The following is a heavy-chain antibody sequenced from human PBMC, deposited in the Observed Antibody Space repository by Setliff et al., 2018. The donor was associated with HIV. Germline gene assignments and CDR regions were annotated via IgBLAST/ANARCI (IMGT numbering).Heavy chain of an antibody. CDR3: ARDPRGYSSAWTVSWGHNMDV. D-gene: IGHD6-19*01. CDR1: GGSIGSGSYY. V-gene: IGHV4-61*02. J-gene: IGHJ6*02. CDR2: IYTSGNI. Sequence: SETLSLTCTVSGGSIGSGSYYWTWIRQPAGKGLEWIGRIYTSGNINYNPSLKSRATISLDTSKNQFSLKLSSVTAADTAVYYCARDPRGYSSAWTVSWGHNMDVWGQGTTVTVSS.